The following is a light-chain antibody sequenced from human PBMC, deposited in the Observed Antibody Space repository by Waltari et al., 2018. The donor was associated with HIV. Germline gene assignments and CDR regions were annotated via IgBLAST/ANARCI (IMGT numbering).Light chain of an antibody. CDR1: SSNIGSRP. Sequence: QSVLTQPPSASGTLGQRVTISCSGSSSNIGSRPVNWYQQLAGSAPTLLIYRSDLRPSGVPDRFSGSKSATSASLAISGLQSEDEATYYCASWDDSLNGVIFGGGTELTVL. CDR3: ASWDDSLNGVI. V-gene: IGLV1-44*01. J-gene: IGLJ2*01. CDR2: RSD.